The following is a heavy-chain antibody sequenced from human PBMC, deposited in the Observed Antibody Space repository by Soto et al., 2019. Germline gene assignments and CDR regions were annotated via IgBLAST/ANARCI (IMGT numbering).Heavy chain of an antibody. Sequence: VKVSCKASGFTFTSSAVQWVRQARGQRLEWIGWIVVGSGNANYAQKFQERVTITRDMSTSTAYMELSSLRSEDTAVYYCAAARVGARGSDPWGQGTLVTVSS. J-gene: IGHJ5*02. V-gene: IGHV1-58*01. D-gene: IGHD1-26*01. CDR3: AAARVGARGSDP. CDR1: GFTFTSSA. CDR2: IVVGSGNA.